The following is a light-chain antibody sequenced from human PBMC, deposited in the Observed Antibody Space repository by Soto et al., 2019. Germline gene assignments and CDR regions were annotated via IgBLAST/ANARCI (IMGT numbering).Light chain of an antibody. J-gene: IGLJ2*01. Sequence: QSVLTQSPSASASLGASVKLTCTLSSGHSNYAIAWHQQQPEKGPRYLMKLNGDGSHNKGDGIPDRFSGSSSGAERYLTISSLQSEDEADYYCQTWVTGIQVFGGGTKLTVL. CDR2: LNGDGSH. CDR3: QTWVTGIQV. CDR1: SGHSNYA. V-gene: IGLV4-69*01.